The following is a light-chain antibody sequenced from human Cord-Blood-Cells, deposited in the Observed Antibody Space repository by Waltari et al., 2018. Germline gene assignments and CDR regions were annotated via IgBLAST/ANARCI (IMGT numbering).Light chain of an antibody. CDR3: QQRSNWLT. CDR1: QSVSSY. Sequence: DIVMTQPPAIVSSSRGERATLSCRASQSVSSYLAWYQQTPGQAPMLLIYDASNRAAVIPARFSGSASGTDFTLTISRLAPEDFAVYYCQQRSNWLTFGGGTKVEIK. J-gene: IGKJ4*01. CDR2: DAS. V-gene: IGKV3-11*01.